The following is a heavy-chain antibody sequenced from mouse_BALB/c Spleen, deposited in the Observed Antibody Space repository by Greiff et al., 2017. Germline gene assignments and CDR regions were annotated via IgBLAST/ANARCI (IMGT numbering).Heavy chain of an antibody. Sequence: EVHLVESGGGLVKPGGSLKLSCAASGFTFSSYAMSWVRQSPEKRLEWVAEISSGGSYTYYPDTVTGRFTISRDNAKNTLYLEMSSLRSEDTAMYYCARDDYDVRKTYWGQGTLVTVSA. CDR1: GFTFSSYA. CDR2: ISSGGSYT. V-gene: IGHV5-9-4*01. CDR3: ARDDYDVRKTY. J-gene: IGHJ3*01. D-gene: IGHD2-4*01.